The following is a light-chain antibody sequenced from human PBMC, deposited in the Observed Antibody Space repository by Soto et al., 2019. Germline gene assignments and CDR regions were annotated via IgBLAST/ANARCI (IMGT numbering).Light chain of an antibody. CDR3: QQYNSYS. V-gene: IGKV1-5*03. J-gene: IGKJ1*01. Sequence: EIQMTQSPSTLSASVGDRVTITCRASQSISSWLAWYQQKPGKAPKLLIYKASSIESGVPSRFSGSGSGTEFTLTISSLQPDDFAAYYCQQYNSYSFGQGTKVEIK. CDR2: KAS. CDR1: QSISSW.